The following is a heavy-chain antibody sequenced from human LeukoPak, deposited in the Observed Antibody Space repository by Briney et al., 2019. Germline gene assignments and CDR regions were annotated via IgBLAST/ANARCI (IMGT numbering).Heavy chain of an antibody. CDR3: AGGWPEFCY. D-gene: IGHD6-19*01. CDR1: GFTFSSYG. Sequence: GGSLRPSCAASGFTFSSYGMHWVRQAPGKGLEWASFIRYDGSNKYYADSVKGRFTISRDNSKNTLYLQMNSLRAEDTAVYYCAGGWPEFCYWGQGTLVTVSS. J-gene: IGHJ4*02. V-gene: IGHV3-30*02. CDR2: IRYDGSNK.